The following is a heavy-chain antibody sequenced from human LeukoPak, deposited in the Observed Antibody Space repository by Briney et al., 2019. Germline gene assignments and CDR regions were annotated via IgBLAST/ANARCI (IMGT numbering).Heavy chain of an antibody. J-gene: IGHJ4*02. D-gene: IGHD6-19*01. CDR3: ARSGLYSSYFDY. V-gene: IGHV4-39*01. CDR1: GGSISSSSYY. CDR2: IYYSGST. Sequence: PSETLSLTCTVSGGSISSSSYYWGWIRQPPGKGLEWIGSIYYSGSTYYNPSLKSRVTISVDTSKNQFSLKLSSVTAADTAVYYCARSGLYSSYFDYRGQGTLVTVSS.